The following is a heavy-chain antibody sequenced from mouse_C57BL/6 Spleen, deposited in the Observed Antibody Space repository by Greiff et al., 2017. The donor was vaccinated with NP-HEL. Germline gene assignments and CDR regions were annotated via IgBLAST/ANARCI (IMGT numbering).Heavy chain of an antibody. J-gene: IGHJ4*01. CDR1: GFTFSSYA. Sequence: EVHLVESGGGLVKPGGSLKLSCAASGFTFSSYAMSWVRQTPEKRLEWVATISDGGSYTYYPDNVKGRFTISRDNAKNNLYLQMSHLKSEDTAMYYCARDDGYYVYAMDYWGQGTSVTVSS. V-gene: IGHV5-4*01. CDR2: ISDGGSYT. CDR3: ARDDGYYVYAMDY. D-gene: IGHD2-3*01.